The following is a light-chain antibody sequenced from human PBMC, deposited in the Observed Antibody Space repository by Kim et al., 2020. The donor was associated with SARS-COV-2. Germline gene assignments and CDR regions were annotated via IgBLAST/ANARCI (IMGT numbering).Light chain of an antibody. CDR2: QDS. CDR1: KLGDKY. CDR3: QAWDSSTHWV. J-gene: IGLJ3*02. Sequence: SYEPTQPPSVSVSPGQTASITCSGDKLGDKYACWYQQKPGQSPVLVIYQDSKRPSGVPERFSGSNSGNTATLTISGTQAMDEADYYCQAWDSSTHWVFGRGTQLTVL. V-gene: IGLV3-1*01.